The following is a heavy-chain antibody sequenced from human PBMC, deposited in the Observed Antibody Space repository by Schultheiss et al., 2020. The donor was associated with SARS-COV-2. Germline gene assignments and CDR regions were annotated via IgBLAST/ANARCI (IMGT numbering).Heavy chain of an antibody. CDR3: ARSGYSYGPDTQDYYYYYMDV. D-gene: IGHD5-18*01. CDR2: IIPFLAIA. J-gene: IGHJ6*03. V-gene: IGHV1-69*04. Sequence: SVKVSCKASGGTFSSYAISWVRQAPGQGLEWMGRIIPFLAIANYAQKFQGRVTMTRNTSISTAYMELSSLRSEDTAVYYCARSGYSYGPDTQDYYYYYMDVWGKGTTVTVSS. CDR1: GGTFSSYA.